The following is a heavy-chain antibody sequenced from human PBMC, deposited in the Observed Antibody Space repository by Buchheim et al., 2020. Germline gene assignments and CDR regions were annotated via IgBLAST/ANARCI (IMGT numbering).Heavy chain of an antibody. D-gene: IGHD3-22*01. CDR1: GFTFSSYS. V-gene: IGHV3-21*01. CDR3: ARDRAYYDSSGYYDY. CDR2: ISISSSYI. J-gene: IGHJ4*02. Sequence: EVQLVESGGGLVKPGGSLRLSCAASGFTFSSYSMNWVRQAPGKGLEWVSSISISSSYIYYADSVKGGFPISRDTAKNSRYLQMNSLRAEDTAVYYCARDRAYYDSSGYYDYWGQGTL.